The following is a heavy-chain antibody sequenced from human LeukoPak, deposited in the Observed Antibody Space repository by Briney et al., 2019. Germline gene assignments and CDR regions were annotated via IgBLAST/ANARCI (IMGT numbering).Heavy chain of an antibody. V-gene: IGHV3-48*04. CDR2: ISSGSSSI. CDR1: GFTFSSYT. D-gene: IGHD1-26*01. Sequence: GGSLRLSCAASGFTFSSYTMNWVRQAPGKGLEWLSSISSGSSSIYYADSVKGRFTISRDNAKNSLYLLMNSLRAEDTAAYYCARDSGTFYGGYWGQGTLVTVSS. J-gene: IGHJ4*02. CDR3: ARDSGTFYGGY.